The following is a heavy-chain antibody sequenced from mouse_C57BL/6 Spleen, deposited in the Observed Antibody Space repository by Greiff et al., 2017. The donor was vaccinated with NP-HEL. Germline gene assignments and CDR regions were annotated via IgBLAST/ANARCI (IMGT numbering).Heavy chain of an antibody. CDR1: GYTFTDYY. D-gene: IGHD2-3*01. CDR3: ARWSYDYLDY. V-gene: IGHV1-76*01. Sequence: VQLQESGAELVRPGASVKLSCKASGYTFTDYYINWVKQRPGQGLEWIARIYPGSGNTYYNEKFKGKATLTAEKSSSTAYMQLSSLTSEDSAVYFCARWSYDYLDYWGQGTTLTVSS. CDR2: IYPGSGNT. J-gene: IGHJ2*01.